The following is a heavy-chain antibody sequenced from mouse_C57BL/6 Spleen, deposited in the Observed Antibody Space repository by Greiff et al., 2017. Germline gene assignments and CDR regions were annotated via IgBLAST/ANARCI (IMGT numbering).Heavy chain of an antibody. V-gene: IGHV1-80*01. CDR1: GYAFSSYW. J-gene: IGHJ4*01. Sequence: QVQLKQSGAELVKPGASVKISCKASGYAFSSYWMNWVKQRPGKGLEWIGQIYPGDGDTNYNGKFKGKATLTADKSSSTAYMQLSSLTSEDSAVYFCARWADGYYGDYYAMDYWGQGTSVTVSS. CDR2: IYPGDGDT. D-gene: IGHD2-3*01. CDR3: ARWADGYYGDYYAMDY.